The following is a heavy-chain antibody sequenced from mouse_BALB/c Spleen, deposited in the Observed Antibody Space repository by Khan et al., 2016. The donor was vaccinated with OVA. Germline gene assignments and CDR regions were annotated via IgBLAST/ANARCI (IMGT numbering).Heavy chain of an antibody. CDR2: ISYSGST. J-gene: IGHJ4*01. CDR1: GYSITSDYA. CDR3: AREGYDYDYAMDY. Sequence: EVQLQESGPGLVKPSQSLSLTCTVTGYSITSDYAWNWIRQFPGNKLEWMGYISYSGSTSYNPTLKSRISITGDTSKNQFFLQLNSVTTEDTATYYCAREGYDYDYAMDYWGQGTSVTVSS. D-gene: IGHD2-4*01. V-gene: IGHV3-2*02.